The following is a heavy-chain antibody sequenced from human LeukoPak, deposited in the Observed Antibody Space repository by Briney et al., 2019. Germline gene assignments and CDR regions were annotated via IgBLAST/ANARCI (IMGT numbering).Heavy chain of an antibody. Sequence: AGGSLRLSCTASGFTFSSYAMSWVRQAPGKGLEWVANIKEDGSEDYYADSVKGRFAISKDNAKNSLYLQMNSLRAEDTAMYYCARDADGYEDWGQGTLVIVSS. V-gene: IGHV3-7*01. CDR1: GFTFSSYA. D-gene: IGHD5-24*01. CDR2: IKEDGSED. J-gene: IGHJ4*02. CDR3: ARDADGYED.